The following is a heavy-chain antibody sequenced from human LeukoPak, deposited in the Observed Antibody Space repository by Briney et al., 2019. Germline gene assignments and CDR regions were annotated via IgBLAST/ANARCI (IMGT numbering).Heavy chain of an antibody. D-gene: IGHD2-15*01. CDR1: GFTFSTHN. CDR3: ARDLDIVVVVAATPSGYYGMDV. Sequence: GGSLRLSCVASGFTFSTHNIHWVRQAPGKGLEWVSTISSSSSSYKYYADSVKGRFTISRDNAKNSLYLQMNSLRAEDTAVYYCARDLDIVVVVAATPSGYYGMDVWGQGTTVTVS. CDR2: ISSSSSSYK. V-gene: IGHV3-21*06. J-gene: IGHJ6*02.